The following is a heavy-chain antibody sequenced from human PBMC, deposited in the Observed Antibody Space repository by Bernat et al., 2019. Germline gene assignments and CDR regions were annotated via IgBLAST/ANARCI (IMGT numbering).Heavy chain of an antibody. V-gene: IGHV3-21*05. CDR3: AGDPADTQRRNWFDP. CDR2: ISRISSHI. Sequence: EMQLVESGGGLVKPGGSLRLSCTASGFTFSDFSMNWVRQAPGKGPEWLSYISRISSHIYYADSVKGRFTISRDNAKSTLYLQMNSLTVDDTAVYYCAGDPADTQRRNWFDPWGQGTLVTVSS. D-gene: IGHD6-25*01. CDR1: GFTFSDFS. J-gene: IGHJ5*02.